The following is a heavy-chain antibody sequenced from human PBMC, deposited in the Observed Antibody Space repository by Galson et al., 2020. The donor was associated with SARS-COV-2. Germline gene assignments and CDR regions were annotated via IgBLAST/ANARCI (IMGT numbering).Heavy chain of an antibody. CDR1: GGSISSSNW. V-gene: IGHV4-4*02. J-gene: IGHJ4*02. D-gene: IGHD6-19*01. CDR2: IYHSGST. Sequence: SETLSLTCAVSGGSISSSNWWSWVRQPPGKGLEWIGEIYHSGSTNYNPSLKSRVTISVDKSKNQFSLKLSSVTAADTAVYYCARFPGRGSGWYTVGFDDYWGQGTLVTVSS. CDR3: ARFPGRGSGWYTVGFDDY.